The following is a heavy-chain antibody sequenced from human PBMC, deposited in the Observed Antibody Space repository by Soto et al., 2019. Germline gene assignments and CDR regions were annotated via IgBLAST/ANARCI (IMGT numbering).Heavy chain of an antibody. J-gene: IGHJ6*02. Sequence: EVQLVETGGGLIQPGGSLRLSCAASGFTVSSNYMSWVRQAPGKGLEWVSVIYSGGSTYYADSVKGRFTISRDNSKNTVYLQMNSLRAEDTAVYYCARGIRYGSGSYYNYYYGMDVWGQGTTVTVSS. CDR1: GFTVSSNY. CDR2: IYSGGST. CDR3: ARGIRYGSGSYYNYYYGMDV. V-gene: IGHV3-53*02. D-gene: IGHD3-10*01.